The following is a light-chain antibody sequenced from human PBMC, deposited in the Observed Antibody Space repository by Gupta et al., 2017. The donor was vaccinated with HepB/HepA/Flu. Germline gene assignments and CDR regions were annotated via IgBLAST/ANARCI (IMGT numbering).Light chain of an antibody. Sequence: DIVMTQSPLSLPVTPGESASISCRSSQSLLHSNGYTYLVWYLQKPGQSPQLLIYLGSNRASGVPDRFSGSGSGTDFTLKISRVEAEDVGVYYCRQSKQTPITFGGGTKVDIK. CDR2: LGS. CDR1: QSLLHSNGYTY. V-gene: IGKV2-28*01. J-gene: IGKJ4*01. CDR3: RQSKQTPIT.